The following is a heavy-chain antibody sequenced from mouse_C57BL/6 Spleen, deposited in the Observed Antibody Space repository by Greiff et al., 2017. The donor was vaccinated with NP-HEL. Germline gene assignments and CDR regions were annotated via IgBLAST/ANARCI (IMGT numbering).Heavy chain of an antibody. CDR2: INYDGSST. CDR3: ARGDYYGSSYGGYFDV. Sequence: EVKLVESEGGLVQPGSSMKLSCTASGFTFSDYYMAWVRQVPEKGLEWVANINYDGSSTYYLDSLKSRFIISRDNAKNILYLQMSSLKSEDTATYYCARGDYYGSSYGGYFDVWGTGTTVTVSS. D-gene: IGHD1-1*01. CDR1: GFTFSDYY. V-gene: IGHV5-16*01. J-gene: IGHJ1*03.